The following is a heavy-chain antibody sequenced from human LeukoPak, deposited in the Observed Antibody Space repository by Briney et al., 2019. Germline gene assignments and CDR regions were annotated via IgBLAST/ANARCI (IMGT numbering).Heavy chain of an antibody. D-gene: IGHD2-15*01. CDR2: INPNSGGT. J-gene: IGHJ4*02. CDR1: GYTFTGYY. CDR3: ARDRYRGAVAATVRY. V-gene: IGHV1-2*02. Sequence: GASVKVSRKASGYTFTGYYMHWVRQAPGQGLEWMGWINPNSGGTNYAQKFQGRVTMTRDTSISTAYMELSRLRSDDTAVYYCARDRYRGAVAATVRYWGQGTLVTVSS.